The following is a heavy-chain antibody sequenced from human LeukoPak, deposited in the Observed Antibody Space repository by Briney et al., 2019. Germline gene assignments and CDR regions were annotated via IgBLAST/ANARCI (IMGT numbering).Heavy chain of an antibody. CDR3: ARWYSSGWAFDY. V-gene: IGHV4-59*08. CDR1: GGSISSYY. J-gene: IGHJ4*02. Sequence: SETLSLTCTVSGGSISSYYWSWIRQPPGKGLEWIGYIYYSGSTNYNPSLKSRVTISVDTSKNQFSLKLSSVTAADTAVYYCARWYSSGWAFDYWGQGTLVTVSS. D-gene: IGHD6-19*01. CDR2: IYYSGST.